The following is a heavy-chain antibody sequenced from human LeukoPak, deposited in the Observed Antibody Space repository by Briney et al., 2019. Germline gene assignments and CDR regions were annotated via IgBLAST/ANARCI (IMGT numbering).Heavy chain of an antibody. CDR1: GYTFTSYA. CDR3: ARDLGYCTGGTCYPNWFDP. CDR2: INAGNDNT. Sequence: ASVKVSCKASGYTFTSYAMHWERQAPGQRLEWMGWINAGNDNTKYSQKFQGRVTITRDTSASTAYMELNSLRSEDTAVYYCARDLGYCTGGTCYPNWFDPWGQGTLVAVSS. V-gene: IGHV1-3*01. J-gene: IGHJ5*02. D-gene: IGHD2-15*01.